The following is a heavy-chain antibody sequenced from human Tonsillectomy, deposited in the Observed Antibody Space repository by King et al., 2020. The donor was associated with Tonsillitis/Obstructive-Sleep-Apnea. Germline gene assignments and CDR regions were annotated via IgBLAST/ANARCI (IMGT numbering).Heavy chain of an antibody. CDR1: GFPFSTYI. D-gene: IGHD2-15*01. CDR3: ARGGGGRIY. Sequence: VQLVESGGGLVKPGGSLRLSCAASGFPFSTYIMSWFRQAPGKGLEWVSSISRSNSYIYYADSAKGRFTISRDNAKTSLYLQMNSLTVEDTAVYYCARGGGGRIYWGQGTLVTVSS. V-gene: IGHV3-21*01. J-gene: IGHJ4*02. CDR2: ISRSNSYI.